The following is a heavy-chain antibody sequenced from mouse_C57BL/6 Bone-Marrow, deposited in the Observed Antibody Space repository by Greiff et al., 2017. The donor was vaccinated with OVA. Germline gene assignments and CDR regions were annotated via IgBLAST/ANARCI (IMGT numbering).Heavy chain of an antibody. V-gene: IGHV1-81*01. Sequence: VKLQESGAELARPGASVKLSCKASGYTFTSYGISWVKQRTGQGLEWIGEIYPRSGNTYYNEKFKGKATLTADKSSSTAYIELRSLTSEDSAVYFCARGGIYVWYFDVWGTGTTVTVSS. CDR3: ARGGIYVWYFDV. CDR1: GYTFTSYG. D-gene: IGHD1-3*01. CDR2: IYPRSGNT. J-gene: IGHJ1*03.